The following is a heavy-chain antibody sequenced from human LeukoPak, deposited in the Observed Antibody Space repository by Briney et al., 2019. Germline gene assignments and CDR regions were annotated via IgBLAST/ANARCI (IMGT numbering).Heavy chain of an antibody. J-gene: IGHJ4*02. CDR2: IYHSGST. CDR3: ARGQLGGFY. Sequence: SETLSLTCAVSGGSISSGGYSWSWIRQPPGKGLEWIGYIYHSGSTYYNPSLKSRVTISVDRSKNQFSLKLSSVTAADTAVYYCARGQLGGFYWGQGTLVTVSS. D-gene: IGHD6-6*01. V-gene: IGHV4-30-2*01. CDR1: GGSISSGGYS.